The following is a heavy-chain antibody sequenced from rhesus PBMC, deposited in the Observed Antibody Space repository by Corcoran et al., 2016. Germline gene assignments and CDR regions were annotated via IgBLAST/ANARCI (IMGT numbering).Heavy chain of an antibody. CDR2: IYWNDSK. CDR3: ARVRYYFDY. J-gene: IGHJ4*01. CDR1: GFSISTPGPV. V-gene: IGHV2-95*01. Sequence: QVTLKESGPALVQPTQTLTLTCTFSGFSISTPGPVLGWLRQPPGKSLEWLASIYWNDSKYYSTSLKSRLTISKDTSKNQVVLTRTNMDPVDTATYYCARVRYYFDYWGQGVLVTVSS.